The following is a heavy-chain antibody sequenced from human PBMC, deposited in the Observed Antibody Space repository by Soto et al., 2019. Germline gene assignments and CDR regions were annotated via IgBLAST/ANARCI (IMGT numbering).Heavy chain of an antibody. V-gene: IGHV3-30*03. CDR3: ARETVDTTLARFDY. CDR2: ISYDGSDK. CDR1: GFIFSNYG. Sequence: QVQLVESGGGVVQPGRSLRLSCAASGFIFSNYGMHRVRQAPGKGLEWVAVISYDGSDKYYADSVKGRFTISRDKSKKTLYVQMNSLRREDTAVYYCARETVDTTLARFDYWGQGTLVTVSS. D-gene: IGHD5-18*01. J-gene: IGHJ4*02.